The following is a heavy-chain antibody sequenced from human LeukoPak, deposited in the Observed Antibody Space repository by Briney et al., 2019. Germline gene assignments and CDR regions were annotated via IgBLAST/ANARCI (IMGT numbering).Heavy chain of an antibody. CDR2: INPNSGGT. CDR1: GYTFTGYY. CDR3: ARRYYDFWSAGWVYYFDY. V-gene: IGHV1-2*02. Sequence: GASVKVSCKASGYTFTGYYMHWVRQAPGQGLEWMGWINPNSGGTNYAQKFQGRVTMTRDTSISTAYMELSRLRSDDTAVYYCARRYYDFWSAGWVYYFDYWGQGTLVTVSS. D-gene: IGHD3-3*01. J-gene: IGHJ4*02.